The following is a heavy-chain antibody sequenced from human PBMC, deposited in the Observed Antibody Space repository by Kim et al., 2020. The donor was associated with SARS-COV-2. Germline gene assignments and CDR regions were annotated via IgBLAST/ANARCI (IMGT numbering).Heavy chain of an antibody. J-gene: IGHJ4*02. V-gene: IGHV3-15*01. D-gene: IGHD3-22*01. CDR3: TTEGGDYYDSSGYPTDY. Sequence: VKGRFTISRDDSTNTLYLQMNSLKTEDTAVYYCTTEGGDYYDSSGYPTDYWGQGTLVTVSS.